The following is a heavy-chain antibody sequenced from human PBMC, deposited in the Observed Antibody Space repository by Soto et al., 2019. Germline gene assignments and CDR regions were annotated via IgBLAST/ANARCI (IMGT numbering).Heavy chain of an antibody. CDR3: ARGSYGDY. V-gene: IGHV1-18*01. J-gene: IGHJ4*02. D-gene: IGHD2-15*01. CDR2: ISAHNGNT. CDR1: GYDLTTYV. Sequence: QVHLVQSGAEVKNPGASVKVSCKGSGYDLTTYVITWVRQAPGQGLEWMAWISAHNGNTNYAPNLQGRVTVTRDTSTSTAYIELSRLTSDDTAVYYWARGSYGDYWGQGALVSVSS.